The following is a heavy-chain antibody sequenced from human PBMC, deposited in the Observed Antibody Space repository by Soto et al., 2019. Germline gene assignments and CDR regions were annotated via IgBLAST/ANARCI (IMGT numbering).Heavy chain of an antibody. Sequence: EVQLVESGGGLVQPGGSLRLSCAASGFTFSSYWIHWVRQAPGKGLVWVSRINYDGSTTNYADSVMGRFTISRDNAKNTVYLQMNSLRVEDTAVYYCARGGCRQWMLAYWGQGTLVTVYS. D-gene: IGHD6-19*01. CDR3: ARGGCRQWMLAY. CDR1: GFTFSSYW. J-gene: IGHJ4*02. V-gene: IGHV3-74*01. CDR2: INYDGSTT.